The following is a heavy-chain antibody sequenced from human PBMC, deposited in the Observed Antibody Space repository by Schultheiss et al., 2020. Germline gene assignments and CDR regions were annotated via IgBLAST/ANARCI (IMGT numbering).Heavy chain of an antibody. Sequence: SETLSLTCTVSGGSISSGGYYWSWIRQHPGKGLEWIGYIYYSGSTYYNPSLKSRVTISVDTSKNQFSLKLGSVTAADTDVYYCARQYCSGGSCYLGTWFDRWGQATLVTVSS. J-gene: IGHJ5*02. D-gene: IGHD2-15*01. CDR3: ARQYCSGGSCYLGTWFDR. CDR2: IYYSGST. V-gene: IGHV4-31*03. CDR1: GGSISSGGYY.